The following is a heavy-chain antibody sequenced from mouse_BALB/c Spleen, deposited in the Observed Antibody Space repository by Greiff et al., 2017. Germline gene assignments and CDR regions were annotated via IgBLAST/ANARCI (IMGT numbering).Heavy chain of an antibody. CDR2: IHYSGST. V-gene: IGHV3-1*02. J-gene: IGHJ1*01. CDR3: ARGGYYGSSGYFDV. D-gene: IGHD1-1*01. Sequence: EVQLQQSGPDLVKPSQSLSLTCTVTGYSITSGYSWHWIRQFPGNKLEWMGYIHYSGSTNYNPSLKSRISITRDTSKNQFFLQLNSVTTEDTATYYCARGGYYGSSGYFDVWGAGTTVTVSS. CDR1: GYSITSGYS.